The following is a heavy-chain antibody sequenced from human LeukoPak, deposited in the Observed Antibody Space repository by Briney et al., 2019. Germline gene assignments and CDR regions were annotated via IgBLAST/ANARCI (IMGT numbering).Heavy chain of an antibody. V-gene: IGHV3-23*01. CDR1: GFTFSNYA. CDR3: ARSNQLDY. J-gene: IGHJ4*02. CDR2: ISSGGGGST. Sequence: PGGSLRLSCVASGFTFSNYAMNWVRRAPGKGLEWVSLISSGGGGSTYYADSVKGRFTISRDNSKNTLYLQMNSLRADDTAVYYCARSNQLDYWRRGTLVTVSS. D-gene: IGHD2-2*01.